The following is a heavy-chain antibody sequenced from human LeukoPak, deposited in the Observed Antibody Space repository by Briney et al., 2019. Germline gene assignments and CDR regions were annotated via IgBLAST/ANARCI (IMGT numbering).Heavy chain of an antibody. CDR2: ISGSGGST. D-gene: IGHD3-3*01. V-gene: IGHV3-23*01. Sequence: GGSLRLSCAASGFTFSSDAMSWVRQAPGKGLEWVSAISGSGGSTYYADSVKGRFTISRDNSKNTLYLQMNSLRAEDTAVYYCAKHVLRFLEWLPIDAFDIWGQGTMVTVSS. CDR3: AKHVLRFLEWLPIDAFDI. CDR1: GFTFSSDA. J-gene: IGHJ3*02.